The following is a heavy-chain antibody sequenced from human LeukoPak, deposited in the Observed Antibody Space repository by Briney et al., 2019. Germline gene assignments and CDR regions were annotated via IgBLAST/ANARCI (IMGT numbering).Heavy chain of an antibody. J-gene: IGHJ4*02. CDR1: GHTFTGYY. V-gene: IGHV1-2*02. Sequence: ASVKVSCKASGHTFTGYYMHWVRQAPGQGLEWMGWINANSGDTNYAQKFQGRVTITRDTSISTAYMELSRLRSEDTAVYYCARGVATNYWGQGTLVTVSS. CDR3: ARGVATNY. D-gene: IGHD5-12*01. CDR2: INANSGDT.